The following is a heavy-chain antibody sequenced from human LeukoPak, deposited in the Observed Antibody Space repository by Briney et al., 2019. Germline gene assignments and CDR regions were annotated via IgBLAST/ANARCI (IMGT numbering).Heavy chain of an antibody. J-gene: IGHJ5*02. CDR2: ISDSGGYT. Sequence: GGSLRLSCAASGFTFGSYYMTWVRQAPGKGLEWVSVISDSGGYTYYADSVKGRFTVSRDNSRNTLSLQMNSLRAEDTAIYYCAKKIVTGPGHNWFDPWGQGTLVTVSS. CDR3: AKKIVTGPGHNWFDP. V-gene: IGHV3-23*01. CDR1: GFTFGSYY. D-gene: IGHD2-21*02.